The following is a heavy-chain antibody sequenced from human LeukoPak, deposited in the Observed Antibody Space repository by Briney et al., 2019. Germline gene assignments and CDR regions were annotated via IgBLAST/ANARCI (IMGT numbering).Heavy chain of an antibody. J-gene: IGHJ6*02. Sequence: GASVKVSCKASGFTFTSSAMQWVRQARGQRLEWIGWIVVGSGNTNYAQKFQEKVTITRDMSTSTAYMELSSLRSEDTAVYYCAAGTGGSCYRRYYYYGMDVWGQGTTVTVSS. CDR2: IVVGSGNT. D-gene: IGHD2-15*01. CDR1: GFTFTSSA. V-gene: IGHV1-58*02. CDR3: AAGTGGSCYRRYYYYGMDV.